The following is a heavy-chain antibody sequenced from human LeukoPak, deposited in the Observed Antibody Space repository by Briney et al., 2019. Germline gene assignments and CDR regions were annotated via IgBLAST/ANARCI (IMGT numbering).Heavy chain of an antibody. D-gene: IGHD4-17*01. Sequence: GASVKVSCKASGYTFTGYYMHWVRQAPGQGLEWMGWISAYNGNTNYAQKLQGRVTMTTDTSTSTAYMELRSLRSDDTAVYYCARDKATVTTSYYYYGMDVWGQGTTVTVSS. V-gene: IGHV1-18*04. CDR1: GYTFTGYY. CDR3: ARDKATVTTSYYYYGMDV. J-gene: IGHJ6*02. CDR2: ISAYNGNT.